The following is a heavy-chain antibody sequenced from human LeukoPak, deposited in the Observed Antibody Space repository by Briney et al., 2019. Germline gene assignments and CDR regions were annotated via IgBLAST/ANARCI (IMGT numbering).Heavy chain of an antibody. CDR1: GYTFTSYG. V-gene: IGHV1-18*01. Sequence: ASVKVSCKASGYTFTSYGISWVRQAPGQGLEWMGWISAYNGNTNYAQKFQGRVTITRNTYISTAYMELSSLRSEDTAVYYCARDLQFKGWFDPWGQGTLVTVSA. CDR2: ISAYNGNT. D-gene: IGHD4-11*01. CDR3: ARDLQFKGWFDP. J-gene: IGHJ5*02.